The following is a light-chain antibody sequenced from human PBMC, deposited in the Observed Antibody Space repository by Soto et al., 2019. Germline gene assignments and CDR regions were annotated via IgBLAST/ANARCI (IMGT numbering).Light chain of an antibody. CDR2: DVS. J-gene: IGLJ1*01. CDR1: SSDVGGYNY. CDR3: SSYTSSSTYV. Sequence: QSVLSQPASVSGSTGQSIAISSTGTSSDVGGYNYVSWYQQHPGKAPKLMVYDVSNRPSGVSNRFSGSKSGNTASLTISGLQAEDEADYYCSSYTSSSTYVFGTGTQLTVL. V-gene: IGLV2-14*01.